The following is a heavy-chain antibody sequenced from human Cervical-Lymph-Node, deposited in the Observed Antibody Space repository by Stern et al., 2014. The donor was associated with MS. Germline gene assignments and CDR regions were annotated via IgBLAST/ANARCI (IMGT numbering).Heavy chain of an antibody. CDR1: GFTFSSYS. CDR3: ARDKVGATFPDEYYYYYGMDV. CDR2: ISSSSSYI. Sequence: EVQLVESGGGLVKPGGSLRLSCAASGFTFSSYSMNWVRQAPGKALEWVSSISSSSSYIYYADSVKGRFTISRDNAKNSLYLQMNSLRAEDTAVYYCARDKVGATFPDEYYYYYGMDVWGQGTTVTVSS. V-gene: IGHV3-21*01. J-gene: IGHJ6*02. D-gene: IGHD1-26*01.